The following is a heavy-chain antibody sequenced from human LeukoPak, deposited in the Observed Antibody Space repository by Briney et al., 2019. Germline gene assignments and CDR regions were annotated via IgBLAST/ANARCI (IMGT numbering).Heavy chain of an antibody. V-gene: IGHV4-59*04. Sequence: SETLSLTCAVSGGSISTYYWSWIRQPPGKGLEWIGSIYYSGSTYYNPSLRSRVTISVDTSKNQFSLKLSSVTAADTAVYYCATWGMITFGGVIVPFDYWGQGTLVTVSS. CDR2: IYYSGST. D-gene: IGHD3-16*02. CDR3: ATWGMITFGGVIVPFDY. J-gene: IGHJ4*02. CDR1: GGSISTYY.